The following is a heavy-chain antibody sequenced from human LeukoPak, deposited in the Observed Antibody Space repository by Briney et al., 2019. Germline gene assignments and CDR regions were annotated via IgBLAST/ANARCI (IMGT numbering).Heavy chain of an antibody. CDR1: GGSISSYY. CDR3: ARSRSGSYSGFDP. D-gene: IGHD1-26*01. Sequence: SETLSLTCTVSGGSISSYYWSWIRQPSGKGLEWRGYIYYSGSTNYNPSLKSRVTISVDTSKNQFSLQLSSVTAADTAVYYCARSRSGSYSGFDPWGQGTLVTVSS. J-gene: IGHJ5*02. CDR2: IYYSGST. V-gene: IGHV4-59*08.